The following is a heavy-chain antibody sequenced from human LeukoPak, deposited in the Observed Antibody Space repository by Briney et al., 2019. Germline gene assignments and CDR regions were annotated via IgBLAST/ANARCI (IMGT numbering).Heavy chain of an antibody. CDR3: AKRDIAVAEHYYYYMDV. Sequence: GGSLRLSCAASGFTFSSYAMSWVRQAPGKGLEWVSAISGSGGSTYYADSVKGRFTISRDNSKNTLYLQMNSLRAEDTAVYYCAKRDIAVAEHYYYYMDVWGKGTTVTVSS. CDR2: ISGSGGST. D-gene: IGHD6-19*01. J-gene: IGHJ6*03. CDR1: GFTFSSYA. V-gene: IGHV3-23*01.